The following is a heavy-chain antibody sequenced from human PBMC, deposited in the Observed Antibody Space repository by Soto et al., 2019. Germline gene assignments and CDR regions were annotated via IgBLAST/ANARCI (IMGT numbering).Heavy chain of an antibody. CDR3: AKDDCISTSCYYFAY. CDR2: ISYDGSNK. Sequence: QVQLVESGGGVVQPGRSLRLSCAASGFTFSTYGMHWVRQAPGKGLEWVAVISYDGSNKYYADSVKGRFTISRDNSKNTLYLQMNSLRAEDTAVYYCAKDDCISTSCYYFAYWGQGTLVTVSS. CDR1: GFTFSTYG. V-gene: IGHV3-30*18. J-gene: IGHJ4*02. D-gene: IGHD2-2*01.